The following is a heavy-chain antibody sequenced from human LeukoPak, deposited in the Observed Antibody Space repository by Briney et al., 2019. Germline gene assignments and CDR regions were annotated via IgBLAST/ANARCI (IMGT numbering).Heavy chain of an antibody. Sequence: SVKVSCTASGGTFISYAISWVRQAPGQGLEWMGGIIPIFGTANYAQKFQGRVTITADESTSTAYMELSSLRSEDTAVYYCARESQVFWPKETNWFDPWGHGTLVTVAS. D-gene: IGHD3-3*01. CDR2: IIPIFGTA. CDR3: ARESQVFWPKETNWFDP. V-gene: IGHV1-69*13. J-gene: IGHJ5*02. CDR1: GGTFISYA.